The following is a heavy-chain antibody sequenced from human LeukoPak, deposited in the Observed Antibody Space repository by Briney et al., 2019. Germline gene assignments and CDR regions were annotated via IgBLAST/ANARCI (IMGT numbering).Heavy chain of an antibody. Sequence: SETLSLTCTVSGGSISSSSYYWGWIRQPPGKGLEWVGSIYYSGSTYYNPSLKSRVTISVHTSKNQFSLKLSSVTAAGTAVYYCARETSQKGAHYMDVWGKGTTVTVSS. J-gene: IGHJ6*03. CDR3: ARETSQKGAHYMDV. D-gene: IGHD3-16*01. CDR2: IYYSGST. CDR1: GGSISSSSYY. V-gene: IGHV4-39*07.